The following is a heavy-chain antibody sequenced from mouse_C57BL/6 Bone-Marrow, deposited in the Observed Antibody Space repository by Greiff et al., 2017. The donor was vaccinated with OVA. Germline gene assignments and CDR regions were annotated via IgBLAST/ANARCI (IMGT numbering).Heavy chain of an antibody. J-gene: IGHJ3*01. CDR3: ARSGSPH. V-gene: IGHV1-69*01. Sequence: QVQLKQPGAELVMPGASVKLSCKASGYTFTSYWMHWVKQRPGQGLEWIGEIDPSDSYTNYNQKFKGKSTLTVDKSSSTAYMQLSSLTSEDSAVYSCARSGSPHWGQGTLVTVSA. CDR1: GYTFTSYW. CDR2: IDPSDSYT. D-gene: IGHD3-1*01.